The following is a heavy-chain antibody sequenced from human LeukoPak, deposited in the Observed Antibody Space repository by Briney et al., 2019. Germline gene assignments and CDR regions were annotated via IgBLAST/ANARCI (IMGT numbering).Heavy chain of an antibody. J-gene: IGHJ4*02. CDR1: GGSISSYY. D-gene: IGHD3-10*01. CDR2: IYTSGST. V-gene: IGHV4-4*07. CDR3: ARGSRGVRGVMSGVDY. Sequence: SETLSLTCTVSGGSISSYYWSWIRQPAGKGLEWIGRIYTSGSTNYNPSLKSRVTMSVDTSKNQFSLKLSSVTAADTAVYYCARGSRGVRGVMSGVDYWGQGTLVTVSS.